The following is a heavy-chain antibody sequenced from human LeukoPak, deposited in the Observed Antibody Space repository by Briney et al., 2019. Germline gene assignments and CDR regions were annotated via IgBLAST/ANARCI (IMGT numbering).Heavy chain of an antibody. V-gene: IGHV1-2*02. J-gene: IGHJ4*02. CDR3: AREGSWDYDTSELDY. Sequence: ASVKVSCKASGYTFTGYYMHWVRQAPGQGLEWMGWINPNSGGTNYAQKFQGRVSMTRDTSFSTAYMELSRLRSDDTAVYYCAREGSWDYDTSELDYWGQGTLVTVSS. CDR1: GYTFTGYY. CDR2: INPNSGGT. D-gene: IGHD3-22*01.